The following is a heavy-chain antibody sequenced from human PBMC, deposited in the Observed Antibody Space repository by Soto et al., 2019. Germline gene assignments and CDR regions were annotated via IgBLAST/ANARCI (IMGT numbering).Heavy chain of an antibody. CDR2: ISGSGRTT. Sequence: EVQLLESGGGLVQPGGSLRLSCAASGFTFGTYAMKWLRQAPGRALECVSFISGSGRTTYYADSVKGRFTVSRDNSKNTMYLQMNSLRAEDTALYYCAKFRGPSYSYYYMDVWGKGTTVTVSS. CDR1: GFTFGTYA. D-gene: IGHD3-16*01. J-gene: IGHJ6*03. CDR3: AKFRGPSYSYYYMDV. V-gene: IGHV3-23*01.